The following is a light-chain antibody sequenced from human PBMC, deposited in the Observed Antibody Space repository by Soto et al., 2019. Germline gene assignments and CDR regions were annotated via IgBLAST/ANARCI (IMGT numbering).Light chain of an antibody. Sequence: DIQMTQSPSSLSASVGDRATITGRASQGISTYLAWYKQKPGKVPKIMIYAASTLQSGVPSRFSGSGSGTDFTLTISSLKPEDVETYYCQKYNSAPLTFGGGTKVDIK. CDR1: QGISTY. CDR2: AAS. V-gene: IGKV1-27*01. J-gene: IGKJ4*01. CDR3: QKYNSAPLT.